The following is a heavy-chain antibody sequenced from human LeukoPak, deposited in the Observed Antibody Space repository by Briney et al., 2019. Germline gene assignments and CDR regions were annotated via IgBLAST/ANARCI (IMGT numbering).Heavy chain of an antibody. CDR1: GFTVSSNY. V-gene: IGHV3-53*04. Sequence: GGSLRLSCAASGFTVSSNYMSSVRQAPGKGLEWVSVIYSGGSTYYADSVKGRFTISRHNSKNTLYLQMNSLRAEDTAVYYCARVADYGDYEFYYWGQGILVTVSS. D-gene: IGHD4-17*01. J-gene: IGHJ4*02. CDR3: ARVADYGDYEFYY. CDR2: IYSGGST.